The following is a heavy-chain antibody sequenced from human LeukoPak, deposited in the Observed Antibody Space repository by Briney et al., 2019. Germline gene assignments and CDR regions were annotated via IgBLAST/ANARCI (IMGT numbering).Heavy chain of an antibody. CDR1: GGSVSSSSYY. CDR2: IYFSGTT. CDR3: AGSSGWYNWFDP. V-gene: IGHV4-39*07. J-gene: IGHJ5*02. D-gene: IGHD6-19*01. Sequence: SETLSLTCTVSGGSVSSSSYYWEWIRQPPGKGLEWIGKIYFSGTTHYNPSLESRVNIPDDTSKNHFSLRLSSVIAADTAVYYCAGSSGWYNWFDPWGQGTLVTVSS.